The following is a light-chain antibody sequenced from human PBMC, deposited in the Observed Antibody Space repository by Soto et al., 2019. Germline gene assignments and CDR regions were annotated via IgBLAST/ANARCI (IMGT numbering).Light chain of an antibody. CDR1: QSVSSSY. V-gene: IGKV3-20*01. CDR2: GAS. J-gene: IGKJ2*01. Sequence: ESVLTQSPGTLALSPGERATLSCRASQSVSSSYLAWYQQKRGQAPRLLIYGASNRATGIPDSFSGSGSGKDFPRTSSRREPEDFAVYYCQQFAKSLSTFGQGTKLEL. CDR3: QQFAKSLST.